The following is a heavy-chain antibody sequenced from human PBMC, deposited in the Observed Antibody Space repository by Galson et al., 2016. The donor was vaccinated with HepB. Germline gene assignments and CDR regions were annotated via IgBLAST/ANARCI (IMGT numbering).Heavy chain of an antibody. CDR1: GFNLDNYV. CDR2: ISKDGSDD. CDR3: ARYAGTVFDVRNYHFDQ. V-gene: IGHV3-30*03. Sequence: SLRLSCASSGFNLDNYVIHWVRQAPGKGLEWVTIISKDGSDDRYADSVKGRFTISRDNSKNTVFLHLDSVGTEDTGVYYCARYAGTVFDVRNYHFDQWGQGTLVSVSS. J-gene: IGHJ5*02. D-gene: IGHD4-11*01.